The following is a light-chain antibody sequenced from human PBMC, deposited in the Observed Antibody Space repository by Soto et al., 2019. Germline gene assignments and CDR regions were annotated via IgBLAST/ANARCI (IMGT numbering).Light chain of an antibody. CDR3: AAWDDSLSAPYV. CDR1: SSNIGSNY. J-gene: IGLJ1*01. CDR2: RNN. V-gene: IGLV1-47*01. Sequence: QSVLTQPPSASGTPGQRVTSSCSGSSSNIGSNYVYWYQQLPGTAPKLLIYRNNQRPSGVPDRFSGSKSGTSASLAISGLRSEDEADYYCAAWDDSLSAPYVFGTGTKLTVL.